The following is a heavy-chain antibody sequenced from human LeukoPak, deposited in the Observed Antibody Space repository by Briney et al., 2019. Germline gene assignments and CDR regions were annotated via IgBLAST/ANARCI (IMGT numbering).Heavy chain of an antibody. J-gene: IGHJ4*02. Sequence: GGSLRLSCAASGFTFSDYYMGWIRQAPGKGLEWVSGISENGGTTFYADSVEGRFTITRDNSKNTLYVQMNSLRGEDTAVYYCAKDYGPKQLVFFDSWGQGTLVTVSS. D-gene: IGHD6-13*01. CDR2: ISENGGTT. V-gene: IGHV3-23*01. CDR3: AKDYGPKQLVFFDS. CDR1: GFTFSDYY.